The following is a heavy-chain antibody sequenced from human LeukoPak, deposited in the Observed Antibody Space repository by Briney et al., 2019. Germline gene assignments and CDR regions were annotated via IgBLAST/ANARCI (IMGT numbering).Heavy chain of an antibody. J-gene: IGHJ4*02. CDR2: IYYSGST. CDR1: GGSISSSSYY. V-gene: IGHV4-39*01. Sequence: PSETLSLSCTVSGGSISSSSYYWGWIRQPPGKGLEWIGNIYYSGSTYYNPSLKSRVTISVDTSKNQFSLNLSSVTAADTAVYYCARHFPPPGHLDYWGQGALVTVSS. D-gene: IGHD7-27*01. CDR3: ARHFPPPGHLDY.